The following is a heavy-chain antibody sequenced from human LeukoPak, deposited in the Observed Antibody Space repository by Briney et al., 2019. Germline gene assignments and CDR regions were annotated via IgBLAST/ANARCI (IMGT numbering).Heavy chain of an antibody. Sequence: GGSLRLSCAASGFTFSSYWMSWVRQAPGKGLEWVANIMQDGSEKYYVDSVKGRFTISRDNAKNSLYLQMNSLRAEDTAVYYCASSGSYWILFDYWGQGTLVTVSS. J-gene: IGHJ4*02. V-gene: IGHV3-7*01. CDR1: GFTFSSYW. D-gene: IGHD1-26*01. CDR2: IMQDGSEK. CDR3: ASSGSYWILFDY.